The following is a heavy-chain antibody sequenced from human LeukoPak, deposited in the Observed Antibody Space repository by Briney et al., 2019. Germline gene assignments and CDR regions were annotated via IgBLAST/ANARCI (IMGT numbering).Heavy chain of an antibody. J-gene: IGHJ5*02. D-gene: IGHD3-22*01. CDR1: GGSFSGYY. CDR3: ARGRYDSSGYYRARFDP. Sequence: SENLSLTCAVYGGSFSGYYWSWIRQPPGKGLEWIGEINHSGSTNYNPSLKSRVTISVDTSKNQFSLKLSSVTAADTAVYYCARGRYDSSGYYRARFDPWGQGTLVTVSS. CDR2: INHSGST. V-gene: IGHV4-34*01.